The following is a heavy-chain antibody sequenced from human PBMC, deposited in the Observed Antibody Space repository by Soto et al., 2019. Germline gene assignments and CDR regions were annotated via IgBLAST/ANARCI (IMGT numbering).Heavy chain of an antibody. CDR1: GGSISSGGYY. CDR3: ARGAKSGYDMAYGGDV. V-gene: IGHV4-31*03. J-gene: IGHJ6*02. D-gene: IGHD5-12*01. Sequence: QVQLQESGPGLVKPSQTLSLTCTVSGGSISSGGYYWSWIRQHPGKGLEWIGYIYYSGSTYYNPSLKSRVTISVDKSKNQFSLKLSSVTAADTAVYYCARGAKSGYDMAYGGDVWGQGTTVTVSS. CDR2: IYYSGST.